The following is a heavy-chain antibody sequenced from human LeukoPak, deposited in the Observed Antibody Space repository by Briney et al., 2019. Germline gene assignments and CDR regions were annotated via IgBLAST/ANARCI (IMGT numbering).Heavy chain of an antibody. CDR3: AKSIIAVAGLFDY. D-gene: IGHD6-19*01. Sequence: GGSLRLSCAASGFSFSSYAMSWVRQAPGKGLEWVSNISGRDGSTYYADAVKGRFTISRDNSKNTLYVQMNSLRAEDTAVYYCAKSIIAVAGLFDYWGQGTLVTVSS. V-gene: IGHV3-23*01. CDR1: GFSFSSYA. J-gene: IGHJ4*02. CDR2: ISGRDGST.